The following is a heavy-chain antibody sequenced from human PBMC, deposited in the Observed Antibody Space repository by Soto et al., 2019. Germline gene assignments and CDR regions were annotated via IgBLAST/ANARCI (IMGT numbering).Heavy chain of an antibody. J-gene: IGHJ4*02. CDR1: GGTSNNFA. D-gene: IGHD3-10*01. CDR2: IIPIFGTA. CDR3: AKLQGSGTYYDDDF. Sequence: QVQLVQSGTEVKKPGSSVKVSCKASGGTSNNFAISWVRQAPGQGLEWMGGIIPIFGTANYAQKFQGRVTITADQSTRTAYMELRSLRSEDTAIYYCAKLQGSGTYYDDDFWGQGTLVTVSS. V-gene: IGHV1-69*01.